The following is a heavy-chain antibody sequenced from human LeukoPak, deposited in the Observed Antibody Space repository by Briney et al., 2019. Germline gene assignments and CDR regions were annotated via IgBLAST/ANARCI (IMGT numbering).Heavy chain of an antibody. CDR1: GFTLSNHA. J-gene: IGHJ4*02. Sequence: GGSLRLSCAASGFTLSNHAMIWVRQAPGKGLEWVSSISGSGAMTYYADSVRGRFTISRDNAMDRLYLQVNSLRADDTAVYYCVKDRVDGSGSQFDSWGQGSLVIVSS. V-gene: IGHV3-23*01. D-gene: IGHD3-10*01. CDR3: VKDRVDGSGSQFDS. CDR2: ISGSGAMT.